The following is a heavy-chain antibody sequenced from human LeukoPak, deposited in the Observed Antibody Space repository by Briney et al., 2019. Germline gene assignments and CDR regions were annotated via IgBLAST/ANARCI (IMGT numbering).Heavy chain of an antibody. CDR2: INAGNGNT. J-gene: IGHJ6*02. Sequence: GASVKVSCKASGYTFSSYAMHWVRQAPGQSLEWMGWINAGNGNTKYSQKFQGRVTIRRDTSASTAYMELSSLRSEDTAVYYCARDRVFGSGLPAYYYGMDVWGQGTTVTVSS. V-gene: IGHV1-3*01. CDR3: ARDRVFGSGLPAYYYGMDV. CDR1: GYTFSSYA. D-gene: IGHD6-19*01.